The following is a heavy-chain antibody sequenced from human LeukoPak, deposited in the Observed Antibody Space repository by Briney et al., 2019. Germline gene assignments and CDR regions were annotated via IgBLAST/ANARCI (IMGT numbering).Heavy chain of an antibody. V-gene: IGHV1-18*01. CDR3: ARVGPGRGAYYYYYGMDV. CDR1: GYTFTSYG. J-gene: IGHJ6*02. Sequence: GASVKVSCKASGYTFTSYGISWVRQAPGQGLEWMGWISAYNGNTNYAQKLQGRVTMTTDTSTSTAYMELRSLRSDDTAVYYCARVGPGRGAYYYYYGMDVWGQGTTVTVSS. CDR2: ISAYNGNT.